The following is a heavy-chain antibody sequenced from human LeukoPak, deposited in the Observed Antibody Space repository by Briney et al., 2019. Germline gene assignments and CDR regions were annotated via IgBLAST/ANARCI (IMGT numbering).Heavy chain of an antibody. CDR1: GFTFSSYS. CDR2: ISSSSSYI. CDR3: ARLVPAAIHGLDY. V-gene: IGHV3-21*01. D-gene: IGHD2-2*02. J-gene: IGHJ4*02. Sequence: GGSLRLSCAASGFTFSSYSMNWVRQAPGKRLEWVSSISSSSSYIYYADSVKGRFTISRDNAKNSLYLQMNSLRAEDTAVYYCARLVPAAIHGLDYWGQGTLVTVSS.